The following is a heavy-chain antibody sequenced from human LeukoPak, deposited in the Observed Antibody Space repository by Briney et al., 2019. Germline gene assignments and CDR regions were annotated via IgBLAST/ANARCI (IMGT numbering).Heavy chain of an antibody. D-gene: IGHD4-11*01. Sequence: SETLSHTCTVSGYSISSGYYWGWIRQPPGKGLEWIGSIYHSGSTYYNPSLKSRVTISVDTSKNQFSLKLSSVTAADTAVYYCARVITVTSYYFDYWGQGTLVTVSS. CDR2: IYHSGST. J-gene: IGHJ4*02. V-gene: IGHV4-38-2*02. CDR3: ARVITVTSYYFDY. CDR1: GYSISSGYY.